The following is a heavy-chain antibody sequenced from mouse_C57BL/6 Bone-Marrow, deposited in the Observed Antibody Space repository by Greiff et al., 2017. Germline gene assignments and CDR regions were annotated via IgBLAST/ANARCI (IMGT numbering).Heavy chain of an antibody. CDR1: GFTFSSYA. Sequence: EVKLMESGGGLVKPGGSLKLSCAASGFTFSSYAMSWVRQTPEKRLEWVATISDGGSYTYYPDNVKGRFTISRDNAKNNLYLQMSHLKSEDTAMYYCARRRVWFAYWGQGTLVTVSA. J-gene: IGHJ3*01. CDR2: ISDGGSYT. V-gene: IGHV5-4*03. CDR3: ARRRVWFAY.